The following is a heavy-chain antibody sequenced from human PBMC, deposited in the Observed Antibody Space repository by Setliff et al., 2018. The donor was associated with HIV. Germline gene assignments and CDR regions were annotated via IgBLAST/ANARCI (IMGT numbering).Heavy chain of an antibody. CDR2: IIPIFGTA. CDR3: ARDYPRLGYSYGPNYFDY. D-gene: IGHD5-18*01. Sequence: SVKVSCKASGGTFSNYAISWVRQAPGQGLEWMGRIIPIFGTANYAQKFQGRVTITADKSTSTAYMELSSLKSEDTAGYYCARDYPRLGYSYGPNYFDYWGQGTLVTVSS. V-gene: IGHV1-69*06. CDR1: GGTFSNYA. J-gene: IGHJ4*02.